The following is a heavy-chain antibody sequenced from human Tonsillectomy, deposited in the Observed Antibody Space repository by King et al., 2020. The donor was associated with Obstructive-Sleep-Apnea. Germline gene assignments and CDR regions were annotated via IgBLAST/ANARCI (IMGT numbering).Heavy chain of an antibody. D-gene: IGHD6-19*01. J-gene: IGHJ4*02. CDR3: AAVAGSSGLDY. CDR2: ISGGGSAI. V-gene: IGHV3-11*01. Sequence: VQLVESGGNLVKPGGSLRLSCAASGFSFSDFYMSWIRQAPGKGLEWVSYISGGGSAIFYADSVKGRFTISRDNAKNSLYLQMNSLRAEDTAVYYCAAVAGSSGLDYGGQGTLVTVSS. CDR1: GFSFSDFY.